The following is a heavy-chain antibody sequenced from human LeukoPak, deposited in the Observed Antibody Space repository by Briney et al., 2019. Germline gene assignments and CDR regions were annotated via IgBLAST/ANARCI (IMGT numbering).Heavy chain of an antibody. D-gene: IGHD3-9*01. J-gene: IGHJ4*02. CDR3: ARHPTSNYDILTGYYIGPVGYIDY. Sequence: SETLSLTCTISGGSISSYYWSWIRQPPGKGLEWIGYIYYTGSTNHNPSLKSRVTISVDTSKNEFSLKLSSVTAADTAVYYCARHPTSNYDILTGYYIGPVGYIDYWGQGTLVTVSS. CDR2: IYYTGST. CDR1: GGSISSYY. V-gene: IGHV4-59*08.